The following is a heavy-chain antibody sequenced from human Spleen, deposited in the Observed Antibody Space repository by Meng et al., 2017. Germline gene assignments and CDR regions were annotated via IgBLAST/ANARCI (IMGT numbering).Heavy chain of an antibody. CDR2: MYYRGST. V-gene: IGHV4-39*07. J-gene: IGHJ5*02. CDR1: GGSISSSSYY. CDR3: ARGLNWFDP. Sequence: QLQLQESGPGLVKPSETLSLTCTVSGGSISSSSYYWGWIRQPPGKGLEWIGSMYYRGSTYYNPSLKSRVTISVDTSKNQFSLKLSSVTAADTVVYYCARGLNWFDPWGQGTLVTVSS.